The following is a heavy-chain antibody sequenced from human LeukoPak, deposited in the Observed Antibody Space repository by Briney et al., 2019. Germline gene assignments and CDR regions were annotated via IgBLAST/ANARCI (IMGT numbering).Heavy chain of an antibody. V-gene: IGHV4-59*08. Sequence: SETLSLTCSVSGGSMSSFYWGWIRQPPGKGLEWIGSIYCSGSTYYNPSLRSRVTISVDTSKNQFSLKLNSVTAADTAVYYCGRYISSGVDYWGQGTLVTVSS. D-gene: IGHD3-22*01. CDR3: GRYISSGVDY. CDR1: GGSMSSFY. CDR2: IYCSGST. J-gene: IGHJ4*02.